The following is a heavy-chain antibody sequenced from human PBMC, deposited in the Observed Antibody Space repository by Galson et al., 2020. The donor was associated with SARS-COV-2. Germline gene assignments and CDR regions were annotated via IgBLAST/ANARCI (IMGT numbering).Heavy chain of an antibody. D-gene: IGHD3-22*01. CDR3: ARHLTYFYDSSGYFPLDY. CDR1: GGSISSHY. V-gene: IGHV4-59*08. J-gene: IGHJ4*02. Sequence: SETLSLTCSVSGGSISSHYWSWLRQPPGKGLEWIAYMSYSGSPNYNPSLKSRVTISVDTSKNQLSLILTSVTAADTAMYYCARHLTYFYDSSGYFPLDYWGQGTLVTVSS. CDR2: MSYSGSP.